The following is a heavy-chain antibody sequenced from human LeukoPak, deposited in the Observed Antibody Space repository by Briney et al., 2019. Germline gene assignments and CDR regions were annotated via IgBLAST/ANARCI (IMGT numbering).Heavy chain of an antibody. D-gene: IGHD6-19*01. Sequence: GGSLRLSCAASGFTFNFYDMHWVRQAPGEGLEWVSCIDASGVNTYYADSVKGRFTISRDNSNNTLYLQMNSLRAEDTAVYYCAKGSGSGWYGWFDPWGQGTLVTVSS. J-gene: IGHJ5*02. CDR2: IDASGVNT. V-gene: IGHV3-23*01. CDR3: AKGSGSGWYGWFDP. CDR1: GFTFNFYD.